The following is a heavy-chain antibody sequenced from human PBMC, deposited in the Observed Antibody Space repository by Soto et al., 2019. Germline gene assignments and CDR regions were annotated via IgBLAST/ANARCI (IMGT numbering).Heavy chain of an antibody. V-gene: IGHV4-34*01. D-gene: IGHD3-3*01. CDR2: INHSGST. J-gene: IGHJ4*02. Sequence: SETLSLTCAVYGGSFSGYYWSWIRQPPGKGLEWIGEINHSGSTNYNPSLKSRVTISVDTSKNQFSLKLSSVTAADTAVYYCARGHFRVFWSGFGYWGQGTLVPVSS. CDR3: ARGHFRVFWSGFGY. CDR1: GGSFSGYY.